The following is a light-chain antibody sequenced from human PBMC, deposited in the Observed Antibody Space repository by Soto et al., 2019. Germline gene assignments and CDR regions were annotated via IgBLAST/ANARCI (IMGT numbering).Light chain of an antibody. J-gene: IGKJ1*01. Sequence: DIEMTQSXSTLAASVGDRVTITCRASQSISSWLAWYQQKPGKAPKLLIYDASSLESGVPSRFSGSGSGTEFTLTISSLQPDDFATYYCQQYNSYWTFGQGTKVDIK. CDR2: DAS. V-gene: IGKV1-5*01. CDR3: QQYNSYWT. CDR1: QSISSW.